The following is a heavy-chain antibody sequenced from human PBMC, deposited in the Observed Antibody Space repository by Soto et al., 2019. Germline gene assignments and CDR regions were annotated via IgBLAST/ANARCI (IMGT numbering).Heavy chain of an antibody. CDR3: ARHDDFWSGYYKHYYYGMDV. CDR2: IYYSGST. J-gene: IGHJ6*02. CDR1: GGSISSSSYY. D-gene: IGHD3-3*01. Sequence: QLQLQESGPGLVKPSETLSLTCTVSGGSISSSSYYWGWIRQPPGKGLEWIGSIYYSGSTYYNPSLKIRVTISVDTSKNQFSLKLSSVTAADTAVYYCARHDDFWSGYYKHYYYGMDVWGQGTTVTVSS. V-gene: IGHV4-39*01.